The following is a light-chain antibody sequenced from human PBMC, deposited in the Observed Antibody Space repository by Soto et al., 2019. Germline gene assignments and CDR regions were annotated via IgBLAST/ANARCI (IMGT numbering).Light chain of an antibody. J-gene: IGKJ1*01. CDR2: DAS. CDR1: QSVSSY. CDR3: QQYGSPRRT. Sequence: ELVLTQSPVTLSLSPGERATLSCRASQSVSSYLAWYQQKPGQAPRLLIYDASNRATGIPARFSGSGSGTDFTLTISRLEPEDFAVYYCQQYGSPRRTFGQGTKVDIK. V-gene: IGKV3-20*01.